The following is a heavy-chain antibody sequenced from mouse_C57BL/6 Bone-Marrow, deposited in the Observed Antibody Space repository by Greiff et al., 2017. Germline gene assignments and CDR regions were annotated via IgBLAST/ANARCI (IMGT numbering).Heavy chain of an antibody. Sequence: QVQLQQPGAELVKPGASVKMSCKASGYTFTSYWITWVKQRPGQGLEWIGDIYPGSGSTNYNEKFKSKATRTVDTSSSTAYMQRSSLTSEDSAVYYCARPPLTTAYWGQGTSVTVSS. CDR2: IYPGSGST. CDR3: ARPPLTTAY. D-gene: IGHD6-1*01. CDR1: GYTFTSYW. J-gene: IGHJ4*01. V-gene: IGHV1-55*01.